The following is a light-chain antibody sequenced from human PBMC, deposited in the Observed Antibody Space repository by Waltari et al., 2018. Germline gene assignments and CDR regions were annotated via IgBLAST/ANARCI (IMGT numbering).Light chain of an antibody. J-gene: IGLJ2*01. CDR3: QTWDPDTVV. Sequence: QLAVTQSPSASASLGASVKLTCTLSSEHSAYAIAWHQHQPEKGPRFLMKIDGGGGHTQGDGIPERFSGFNSGAERYLTISSLQYEDEAAYYCQTWDPDTVVFGGGTKLTV. V-gene: IGLV4-69*01. CDR2: IDGGGGH. CDR1: SEHSAYA.